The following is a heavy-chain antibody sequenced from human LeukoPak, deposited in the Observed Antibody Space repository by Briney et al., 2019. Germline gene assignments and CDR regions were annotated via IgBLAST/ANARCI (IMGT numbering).Heavy chain of an antibody. D-gene: IGHD3-22*01. CDR3: AREDSSGYYPGY. Sequence: ASVKVSCKASGYTFTGDYFHWVRQAPGQGLEWMGWINPKTGGTNYAQDFQGRVTITTDESTSTAYMELSSLRSEDTAVYYCAREDSSGYYPGYWGQGTLVTVSS. V-gene: IGHV1-2*02. CDR2: INPKTGGT. J-gene: IGHJ4*02. CDR1: GYTFTGDY.